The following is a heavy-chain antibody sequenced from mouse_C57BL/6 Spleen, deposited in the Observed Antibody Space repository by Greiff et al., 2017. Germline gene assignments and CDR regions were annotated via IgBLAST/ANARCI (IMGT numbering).Heavy chain of an antibody. V-gene: IGHV1-9*01. J-gene: IGHJ1*03. D-gene: IGHD2-3*01. CDR2: ILPGSGST. CDR1: GYTFTGYW. Sequence: QVQLKESGAELMKPGASVKLSCKATGYTFTGYWIEWVKQRPGHGLEWIGEILPGSGSTNYNEKFKGKDTFTADTSSNTAYLQLSSLSTEDSTIYCGARSNDDGYCGAWDFDVWGTGTTVTVSS. CDR3: ARSNDDGYCGAWDFDV.